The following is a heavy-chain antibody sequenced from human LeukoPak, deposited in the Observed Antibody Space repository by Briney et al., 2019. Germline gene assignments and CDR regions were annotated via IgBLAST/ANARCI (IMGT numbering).Heavy chain of an antibody. V-gene: IGHV4-39*07. CDR1: GGSISNYY. CDR3: AKSNGYGLVDI. Sequence: SESLSLTCTVSGGSISNYYWGWIRQPPGKGLEWIGNIFYSGSTYYSPSLRSRVTISLDTSRNQFSLKLNSVTAADTAVYYCAKSNGYGLVDIWGQGTMVTVSS. CDR2: IFYSGST. D-gene: IGHD3-10*01. J-gene: IGHJ3*02.